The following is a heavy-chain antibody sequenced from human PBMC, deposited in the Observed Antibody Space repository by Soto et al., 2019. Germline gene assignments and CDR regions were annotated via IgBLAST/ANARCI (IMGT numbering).Heavy chain of an antibody. CDR3: ARGVGSSPPRY. CDR2: VYDNGRP. J-gene: IGHJ4*02. Sequence: SETLSLTCTISGGSISVYYWSWIRQSPRQGLEWIGYVYDNGRPYYSPSLKGRVTISADTSKNQISLKLTSATAADTAVYYCARGVGSSPPRYWGRGTLVTVSS. D-gene: IGHD3-9*01. V-gene: IGHV4-59*01. CDR1: GGSISVYY.